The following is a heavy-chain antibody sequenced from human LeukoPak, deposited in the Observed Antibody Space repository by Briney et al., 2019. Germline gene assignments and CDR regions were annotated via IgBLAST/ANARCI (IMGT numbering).Heavy chain of an antibody. J-gene: IGHJ4*02. CDR1: GGSISSYY. V-gene: IGHV4-59*01. D-gene: IGHD3-22*01. CDR2: IYYSGST. Sequence: SETPSLTCTVSGGSISSYYWSWIRQPPGKGLEWIGYIYYSGSTNYNPSLKSRVTISVDTSKNQFSLKLSSVTAADTAVYYCARGIYDSSGYYVDYWGQGTLVTVSS. CDR3: ARGIYDSSGYYVDY.